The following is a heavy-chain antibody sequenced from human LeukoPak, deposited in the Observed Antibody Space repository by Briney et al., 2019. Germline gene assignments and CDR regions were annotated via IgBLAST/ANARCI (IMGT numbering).Heavy chain of an antibody. CDR1: GYTSTSYV. Sequence: GPVKGSCNASGYTSTSYVINSVRQATVDGRVWMGWMNSNSGNTGNAQRFQGGVTMTLHTYISPAYMELSSRRSGDTAVYYCARVGSSWYKDLDSWGQGTLVTVSS. CDR3: ARVGSSWYKDLDS. D-gene: IGHD6-13*01. CDR2: MNSNSGNT. J-gene: IGHJ4*02. V-gene: IGHV1-8*01.